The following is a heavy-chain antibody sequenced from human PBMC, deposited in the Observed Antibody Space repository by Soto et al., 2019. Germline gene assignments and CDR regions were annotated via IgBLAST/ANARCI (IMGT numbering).Heavy chain of an antibody. CDR1: GFTVSSNY. CDR3: ARSTEQVLRFLESPLYGMDV. CDR2: IYSGGST. V-gene: IGHV3-53*01. J-gene: IGHJ6*02. D-gene: IGHD3-3*01. Sequence: GGSLRLSCAASGFTVSSNYMSWVRQAPGKGLEWVSVIYSGGSTYYADSVKGRFTISRDNSKNTLYLQMNSLRAEDTAVYYCARSTEQVLRFLESPLYGMDVWGQGTTVTVSS.